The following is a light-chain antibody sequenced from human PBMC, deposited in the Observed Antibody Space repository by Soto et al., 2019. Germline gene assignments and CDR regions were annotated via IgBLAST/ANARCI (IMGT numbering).Light chain of an antibody. V-gene: IGLV2-14*01. CDR2: EVN. CDR3: SSYTSSGLYV. J-gene: IGLJ1*01. Sequence: QSVLTQPASVSGSPGQSITISCTGTSSDVGGYNYVCWYQQYLGKAPKLMIFEVNSRPSGVSNRFSGSKSGNTASLTLSGLHAEDEAYYYCSSYTSSGLYVVGNGTKLTV. CDR1: SSDVGGYNY.